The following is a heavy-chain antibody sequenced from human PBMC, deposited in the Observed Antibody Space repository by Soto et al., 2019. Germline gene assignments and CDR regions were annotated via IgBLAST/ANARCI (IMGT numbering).Heavy chain of an antibody. CDR1: GGSISSSSYY. J-gene: IGHJ6*03. CDR3: ARGLHGDWYMDV. D-gene: IGHD4-17*01. Sequence: SETLSLTCTVSGGSISSSSYYWGWIRQPPGKGLEWIGSIYYSGSTYYNPSLKSRVTISVDTSKNQFSLKLSSVTAADTAVYYCARGLHGDWYMDVWGKGTTVTVSS. V-gene: IGHV4-39*07. CDR2: IYYSGST.